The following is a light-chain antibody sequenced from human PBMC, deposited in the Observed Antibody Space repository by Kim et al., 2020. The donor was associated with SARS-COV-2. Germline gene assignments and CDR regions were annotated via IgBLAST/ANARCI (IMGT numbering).Light chain of an antibody. V-gene: IGLV1-44*01. CDR2: SKK. J-gene: IGLJ2*01. CDR3: AAWDDSLNGVI. CDR1: HPNNGSNT. Sequence: GQRVIISCSGNHPNNGSNTVNWYQQLPGTAPKPLIYSKKQRPSGGPDRFSGSQSGTSASLALSGPQSEDEADYYCAAWDDSLNGVIFGGGTQLTVL.